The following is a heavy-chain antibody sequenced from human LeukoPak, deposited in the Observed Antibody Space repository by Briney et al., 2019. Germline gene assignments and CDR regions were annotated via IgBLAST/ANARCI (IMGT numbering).Heavy chain of an antibody. Sequence: GRSLRLSCAASGFTFSSYGMHWVRQAPGKGLEWVAVVWYDGSNKYYADSVKGRFTISRDNSKNTLSLQLNSLRAEDTAVYYCAKDATRTSGWYYFDYWGQGTLVTVSS. CDR1: GFTFSSYG. CDR2: VWYDGSNK. J-gene: IGHJ4*02. V-gene: IGHV3-33*06. CDR3: AKDATRTSGWYYFDY. D-gene: IGHD6-19*01.